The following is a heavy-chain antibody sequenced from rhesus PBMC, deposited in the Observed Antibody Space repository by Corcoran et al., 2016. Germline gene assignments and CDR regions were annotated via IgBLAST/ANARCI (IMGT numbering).Heavy chain of an antibody. CDR3: TTGSYREGFDY. Sequence: EVQLVQSGAEVKKPGASVKTPCKTSGYTCTDSDQHGGRQAPGKGLEWMERIDPADGEAIHAPKFQDRVTLTADTSTDTAYMELRSLRSGDTAVYYCTTGSYREGFDYWGQGVLVTVSS. CDR2: IDPADGEA. D-gene: IGHD5-12*01. CDR1: GYTCTDSD. V-gene: IGHV1-111*02. J-gene: IGHJ4*01.